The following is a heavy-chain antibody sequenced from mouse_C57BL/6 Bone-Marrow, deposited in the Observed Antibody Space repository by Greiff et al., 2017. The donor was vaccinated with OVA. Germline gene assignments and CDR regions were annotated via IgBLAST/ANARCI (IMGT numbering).Heavy chain of an antibody. CDR3: AKNEDYGPPTAMDY. CDR1: GFSLTSYG. Sequence: VQLQQSGPGLVQPSQSLSITCTVSGFSLTSYGVHWVRQSPGKGLEWLGVIWRGGSTDYTAAFMSRLSITKDNSKSQVLLKMNVLQAEDTAIYYCAKNEDYGPPTAMDYWGQGTSVTVSS. D-gene: IGHD1-1*02. J-gene: IGHJ4*01. CDR2: IWRGGST. V-gene: IGHV2-5*01.